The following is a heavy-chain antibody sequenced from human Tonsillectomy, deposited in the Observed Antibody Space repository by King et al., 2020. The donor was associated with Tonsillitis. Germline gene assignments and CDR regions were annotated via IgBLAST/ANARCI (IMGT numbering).Heavy chain of an antibody. CDR2: ISFDGSNT. D-gene: IGHD3-22*01. CDR3: ARVSTRHYDSSGYYSNHFDY. V-gene: IGHV3-30*01. CDR1: GFTFSSYA. Sequence: LVESGGGVVQPGRSLSLSCAASGFTFSSYAMHWVRQAPGKGLEWVAVISFDGSNTYYADSVKGRFTISRDNSKNTLYLQMNSLRAEDTAVYYCARVSTRHYDSSGYYSNHFDYWGQGSLVTVSS. J-gene: IGHJ4*02.